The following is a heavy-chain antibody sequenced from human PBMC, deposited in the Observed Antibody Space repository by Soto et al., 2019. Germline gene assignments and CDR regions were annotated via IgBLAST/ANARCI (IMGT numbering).Heavy chain of an antibody. D-gene: IGHD6-13*01. Sequence: GGSLRLSCAASGFTFSSYSMNWVRQAPGKGLEWVSYISSSSSTIYYADSVKGRFTISRDNAKNSLYLQMNSLRAEDTAVYYCASLAAAENFDYWGQGTLVTVSS. CDR3: ASLAAAENFDY. CDR2: ISSSSSTI. V-gene: IGHV3-48*01. CDR1: GFTFSSYS. J-gene: IGHJ4*02.